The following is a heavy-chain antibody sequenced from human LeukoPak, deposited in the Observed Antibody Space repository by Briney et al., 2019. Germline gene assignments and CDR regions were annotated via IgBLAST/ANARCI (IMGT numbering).Heavy chain of an antibody. CDR2: ISGSGGST. CDR1: GFTFSSYA. CDR3: ARYNNWKFDY. V-gene: IGHV3-23*01. J-gene: IGHJ4*02. D-gene: IGHD1-1*01. Sequence: PGGSLRLSCAASGFTFSSYAMSWVRQAPGKGLEWVSGISGSGGSTYYADSVKGRFTISRDNAKNTLYLQMNSLRAEDTAVYYCARYNNWKFDYWGQGTLVTVSS.